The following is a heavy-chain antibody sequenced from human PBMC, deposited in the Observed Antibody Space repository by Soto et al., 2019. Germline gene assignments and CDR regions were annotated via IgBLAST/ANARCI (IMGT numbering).Heavy chain of an antibody. V-gene: IGHV5-10-1*01. CDR3: ARQIYNSDTGPNFQYYFDS. CDR1: GYSFAGYW. CDR2: IDPSDSQT. D-gene: IGHD3-22*01. J-gene: IGHJ4*02. Sequence: GESLKISCKGSGYSFAGYWITWVRQKPGKGLEWMGRIDPSDSQTYYSPSFRGHVTISVTKSITTVFLQWSSLRASDTAMYYCARQIYNSDTGPNFQYYFDSWSQGTPVTVSS.